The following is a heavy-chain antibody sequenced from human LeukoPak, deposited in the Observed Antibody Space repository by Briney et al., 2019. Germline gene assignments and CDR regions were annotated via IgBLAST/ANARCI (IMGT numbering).Heavy chain of an antibody. Sequence: GGSLRLSCAASGFTFSGSAMHWVRQASGKGLEWVGRIRSKANSYATAYAVSVKGRFTISRDDSKNTAYLQMNSLKTEDTAVYYCARAPGYCSSTSCWYYYGMDVWGQGTTVTVSS. V-gene: IGHV3-73*01. CDR1: GFTFSGSA. CDR2: IRSKANSYAT. J-gene: IGHJ6*02. CDR3: ARAPGYCSSTSCWYYYGMDV. D-gene: IGHD2-2*01.